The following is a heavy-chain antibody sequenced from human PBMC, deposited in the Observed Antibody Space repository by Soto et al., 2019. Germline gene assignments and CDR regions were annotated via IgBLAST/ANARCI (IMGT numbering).Heavy chain of an antibody. Sequence: QVQLQESGPGLVKPSETLSLTCTVSGGSISSYYWSWIRQPPGKGLEWIGYIYYSGSTNYNPSLKSRVTISIDTSKNQFSLKLSSVTAADTAVYYCARPGEDGYNSWFDPWGQGTLVTVSS. CDR3: ARPGEDGYNSWFDP. CDR2: IYYSGST. J-gene: IGHJ5*02. CDR1: GGSISSYY. D-gene: IGHD2-21*01. V-gene: IGHV4-59*08.